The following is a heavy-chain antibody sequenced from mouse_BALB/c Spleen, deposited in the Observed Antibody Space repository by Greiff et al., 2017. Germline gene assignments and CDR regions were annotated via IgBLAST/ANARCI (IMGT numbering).Heavy chain of an antibody. Sequence: VQLQESGPGLVQPSQSLSISCTASGFSLTSYGVHWVRQSPGKGLEWLGVIWSGGSTDYNAAFISRLCISKDNSKSQVFFKKNSLQANDTAIYYCARNGGYDYDGVDYWGQGTTLTVSS. D-gene: IGHD2-4*01. CDR1: GFSLTSYG. CDR2: IWSGGST. CDR3: ARNGGYDYDGVDY. V-gene: IGHV2-2*02. J-gene: IGHJ2*01.